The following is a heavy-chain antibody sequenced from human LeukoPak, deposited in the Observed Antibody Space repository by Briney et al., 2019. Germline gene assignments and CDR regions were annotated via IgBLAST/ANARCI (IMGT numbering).Heavy chain of an antibody. CDR1: GYTFTGYY. CDR3: AREGYYYDSSGYTYFDY. Sequence: ASVKVSCKASGYTFTGYYMHWVRQAPGQGLEWMGWINPKSGGTNFAQKFQGRVTMTRDTSISTAYMELSRLRSDDTAVYYCAREGYYYDSSGYTYFDYWGQGTLVTVSS. V-gene: IGHV1-2*02. D-gene: IGHD3-22*01. J-gene: IGHJ4*02. CDR2: INPKSGGT.